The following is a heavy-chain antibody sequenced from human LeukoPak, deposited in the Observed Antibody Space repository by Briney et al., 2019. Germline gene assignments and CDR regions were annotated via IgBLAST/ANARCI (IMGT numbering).Heavy chain of an antibody. J-gene: IGHJ4*02. Sequence: GGSLRLSCAASGFTFKYAWMSWVRQAPGKGLEWVSVIYSDGRTYYADSVKGRFTISRDNSKNTLYLQMDSLRAEDTAVYYCAKLKGWYGEGYFDYWGQGTLVTASS. V-gene: IGHV3-53*01. CDR1: GFTFKYAW. CDR2: IYSDGRT. CDR3: AKLKGWYGEGYFDY. D-gene: IGHD6-19*01.